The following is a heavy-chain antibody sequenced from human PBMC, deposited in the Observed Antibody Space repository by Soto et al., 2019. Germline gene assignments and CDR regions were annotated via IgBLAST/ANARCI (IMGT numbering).Heavy chain of an antibody. CDR3: AKSPNFYCSSPNCYKFYFEF. Sequence: GGSLRLSCAASGFTFNTYGMHWVRQAPGKGLEWVAVISYDGSDKYYADSVKGRFIISRDNSKNTLYLQMNSLRAEDTAIYYCAKSPNFYCSSPNCYKFYFEFWGQGALVNVSS. CDR1: GFTFNTYG. V-gene: IGHV3-30*18. J-gene: IGHJ4*02. D-gene: IGHD2-2*02. CDR2: ISYDGSDK.